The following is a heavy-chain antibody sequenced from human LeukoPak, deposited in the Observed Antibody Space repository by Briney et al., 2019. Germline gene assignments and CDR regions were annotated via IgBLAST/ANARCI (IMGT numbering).Heavy chain of an antibody. CDR3: ARSHLWMIDAFDI. D-gene: IGHD5-12*01. CDR2: ISAYNGNT. CDR1: GGTFSSYA. J-gene: IGHJ3*02. V-gene: IGHV1-18*01. Sequence: GASVKVSCKASGGTFSSYAISWVRQAPGQGLEWMGWISAYNGNTNYAQKLQGRVTMTTDTSTSTAYMELRSLRSDDTAVYYCARSHLWMIDAFDIWGQGTMVTVSS.